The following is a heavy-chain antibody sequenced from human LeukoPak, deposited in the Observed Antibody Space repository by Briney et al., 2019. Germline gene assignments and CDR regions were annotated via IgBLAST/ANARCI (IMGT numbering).Heavy chain of an antibody. Sequence: PGGSLRLSCVASGFSFTNYDIHWVRQAPGKGLEWVANIKQDGSEKYYMDSVKGRFTISRDNAKNSLYLQMNSLRAEDTAVYYCARYSGSYEVNYYYYGMDVWGQGTTVTVSS. CDR2: IKQDGSEK. J-gene: IGHJ6*02. CDR3: ARYSGSYEVNYYYYGMDV. CDR1: GFSFTNYD. V-gene: IGHV3-7*03. D-gene: IGHD1-26*01.